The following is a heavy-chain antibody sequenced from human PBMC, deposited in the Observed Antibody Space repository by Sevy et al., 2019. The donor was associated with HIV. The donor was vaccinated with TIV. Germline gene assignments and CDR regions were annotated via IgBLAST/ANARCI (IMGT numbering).Heavy chain of an antibody. D-gene: IGHD3-9*01. CDR3: VRGKTFYDFLTWGEY. V-gene: IGHV1-18*01. J-gene: IGHJ4*02. Sequence: ASVKVSCKASGYTFTNYAISWVRQAPGQGLEWMGWISGFNGDTKNAEKFQGRFTMTTDTSTKTVYMDLRSLRSDDTAVYYCVRGKTFYDFLTWGEYWGQGTLVTVSS. CDR1: GYTFTNYA. CDR2: ISGFNGDT.